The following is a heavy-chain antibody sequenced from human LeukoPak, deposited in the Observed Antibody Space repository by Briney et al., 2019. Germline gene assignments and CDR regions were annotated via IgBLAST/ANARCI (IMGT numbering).Heavy chain of an antibody. V-gene: IGHV4-39*01. Sequence: SETLSLTCTVSGDSIISNIYWWDWVRLPPGKGLEWIGATFYTGRTFYSPSLKSRVTIPVDTSKNQFSRDLSSATAADTAVYYCARRRHNFGFYDVWGQGTLVTVSS. J-gene: IGHJ4*02. CDR1: GDSIISNIYW. CDR3: ARRRHNFGFYDV. CDR2: TFYTGRT. D-gene: IGHD3-3*01.